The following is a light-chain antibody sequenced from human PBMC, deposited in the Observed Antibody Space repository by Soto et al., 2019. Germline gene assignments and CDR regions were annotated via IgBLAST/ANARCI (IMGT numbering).Light chain of an antibody. CDR1: SIGSKS. V-gene: IGLV3-21*01. Sequence: SYELTQPPSVSVAPGKTATITCGGNSIGSKSVHWYQQMPGQAPVLVISYDSDRPSGSPERFSGSNSGNTATLTISRVEPGDEADYYCQVWETSSGHQAIFGAGTQLTVL. J-gene: IGLJ2*01. CDR3: QVWETSSGHQAI. CDR2: YDS.